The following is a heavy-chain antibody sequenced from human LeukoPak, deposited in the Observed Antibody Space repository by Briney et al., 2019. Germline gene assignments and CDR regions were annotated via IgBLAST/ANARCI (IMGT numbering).Heavy chain of an antibody. CDR1: GFTFSSYA. D-gene: IGHD3-3*01. Sequence: PGGSLRLSCAASGFTFSSYAMHWVRQAPGKGLEWVAVISYDGSNKYYADSVKGRFTISRDNSKNTLYLQMNSLRAEDTAVYYCARSLSFWSGYYLDYWGQGTLVTVSS. V-gene: IGHV3-30-3*01. CDR2: ISYDGSNK. CDR3: ARSLSFWSGYYLDY. J-gene: IGHJ4*02.